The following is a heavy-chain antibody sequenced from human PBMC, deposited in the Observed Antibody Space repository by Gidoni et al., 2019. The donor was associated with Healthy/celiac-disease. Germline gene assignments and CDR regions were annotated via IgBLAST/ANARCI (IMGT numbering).Heavy chain of an antibody. Sequence: VQLLESGGGLLQPGGSLSRSCAASAYTLSSDAMSWVRQAPGKGLEWDSAISGSGGSTYNADSVKGRFTISRDNSKNTLYLQMNSLRAEDTAVYYCAKPALLDTAMDIDYWGQGTLVTVSS. V-gene: IGHV3-23*01. CDR1: AYTLSSDA. J-gene: IGHJ4*02. CDR3: AKPALLDTAMDIDY. D-gene: IGHD5-18*01. CDR2: ISGSGGST.